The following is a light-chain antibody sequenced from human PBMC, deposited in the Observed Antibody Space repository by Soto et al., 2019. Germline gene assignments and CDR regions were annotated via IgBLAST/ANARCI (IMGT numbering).Light chain of an antibody. CDR3: QHYGNSLT. Sequence: DIVLTQSPGTLSLSPGESVTLSCRASQSVSSSHLAWYQQKPGQAPRLFIYGASRRAPGIPDRFSGSGSGTDFTLTISRLQPEDFAVYSCQHYGNSLTFGGGTKVEIK. J-gene: IGKJ4*01. CDR1: QSVSSSH. CDR2: GAS. V-gene: IGKV3-20*01.